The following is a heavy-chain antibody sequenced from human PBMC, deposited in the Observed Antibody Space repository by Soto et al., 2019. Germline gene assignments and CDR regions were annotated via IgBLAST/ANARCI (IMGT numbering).Heavy chain of an antibody. Sequence: EVQLVESGGGLVKPGGSLRLSCAASGFTFSSYSMNWVRQAPGKGLEWVSSISSSSSYIYYADSVKGRFTISRDNAKNSLYLQMNSLGAEDTAVYYCARDAGEYQLLDRYAFDIWGQGTMVTVSS. CDR1: GFTFSSYS. CDR3: ARDAGEYQLLDRYAFDI. V-gene: IGHV3-21*01. CDR2: ISSSSSYI. D-gene: IGHD2-2*01. J-gene: IGHJ3*02.